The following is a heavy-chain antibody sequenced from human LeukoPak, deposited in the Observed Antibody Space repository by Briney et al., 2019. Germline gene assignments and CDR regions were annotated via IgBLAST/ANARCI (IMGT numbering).Heavy chain of an antibody. Sequence: GGSLRLSCAASGFTFNSYAMSWVRQAPGKGLEWVSSICGSGGSTYYADSVKGRFTISRDNSKNTLYLQMNSLRAEDTAVYYCTKGPGILWFGEPTYWGQGTLVTVSS. CDR1: GFTFNSYA. CDR3: TKGPGILWFGEPTY. V-gene: IGHV3-23*01. D-gene: IGHD3-10*01. CDR2: ICGSGGST. J-gene: IGHJ4*02.